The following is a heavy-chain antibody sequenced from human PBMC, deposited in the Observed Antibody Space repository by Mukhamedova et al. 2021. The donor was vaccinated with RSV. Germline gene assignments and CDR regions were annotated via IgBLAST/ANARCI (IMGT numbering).Heavy chain of an antibody. CDR3: ARVPYSGSYSDAFDI. V-gene: IGHV3-48*04. J-gene: IGHJ3*02. CDR2: ISSSSSTI. D-gene: IGHD1-26*01. Sequence: VSYISSSSSTIYYADSVKGRFTISRDNAKNSLYLQMNSLRAEDTAVYYCARVPYSGSYSDAFDIWGQGTMVTVYS.